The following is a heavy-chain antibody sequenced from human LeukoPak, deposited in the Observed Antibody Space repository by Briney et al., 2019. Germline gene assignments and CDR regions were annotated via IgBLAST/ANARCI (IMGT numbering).Heavy chain of an antibody. Sequence: GGSLRLSCAASGFTFSSYWMSWVRQAPGKRLEWVANINQDGSEKYYVDSVKGRFIISRDNARNSLFLQMNILTAEDTAIYYCVREGAYSTSSPAGYWGQGTLLSVSS. D-gene: IGHD6-6*01. CDR3: VREGAYSTSSPAGY. CDR2: INQDGSEK. CDR1: GFTFSSYW. J-gene: IGHJ4*02. V-gene: IGHV3-7*01.